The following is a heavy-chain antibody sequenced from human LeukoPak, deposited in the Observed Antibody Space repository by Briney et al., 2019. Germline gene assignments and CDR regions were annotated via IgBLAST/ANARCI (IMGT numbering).Heavy chain of an antibody. V-gene: IGHV3-7*01. CDR3: ARDWGFDAFDI. CDR2: IKHDGSEK. J-gene: IGHJ3*02. Sequence: GGSLRLSCAASGFRFSRNWMSWVRQAPGKGLEWVANIKHDGSEKYYVDSVKGRFTSSRDNAKNSLYLQMNSLRAEDTAVYYCARDWGFDAFDIWGQGTMVTVSS. CDR1: GFRFSRNW. D-gene: IGHD7-27*01.